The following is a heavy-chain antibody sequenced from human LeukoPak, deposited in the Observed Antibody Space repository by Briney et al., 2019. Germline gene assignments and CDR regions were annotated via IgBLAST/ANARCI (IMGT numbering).Heavy chain of an antibody. CDR1: GFTFDDYA. J-gene: IGHJ4*02. CDR3: AERGGLYCSGGSCYHY. D-gene: IGHD2-15*01. CDR2: ISGSGGST. Sequence: GGSLRLSCAASGFTFDDYAMHWVRQAPGKGLEWVSGISGSGGSTYYADSVKGRFTISRDNSKNTLYLQMNSLRAEDTAVYYCAERGGLYCSGGSCYHYWGQGTLVTVSS. V-gene: IGHV3-23*01.